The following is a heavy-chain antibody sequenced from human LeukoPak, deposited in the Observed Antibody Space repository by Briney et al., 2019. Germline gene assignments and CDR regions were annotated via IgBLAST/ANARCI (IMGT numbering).Heavy chain of an antibody. J-gene: IGHJ4*02. V-gene: IGHV3-21*01. D-gene: IGHD3-22*01. Sequence: GGSLRLSCAASGFTFSSYSMNWVRQAPGKGLEWVSSIRSSSSYIYYADSVKGRFTISRDNAKNSLYLQMNSLRAEDTAVYYCARDCYDSSGFDYWGQGTLVTVSS. CDR1: GFTFSSYS. CDR3: ARDCYDSSGFDY. CDR2: IRSSSSYI.